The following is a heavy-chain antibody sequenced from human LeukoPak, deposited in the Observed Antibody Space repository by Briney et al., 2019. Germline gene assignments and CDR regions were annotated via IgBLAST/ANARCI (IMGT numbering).Heavy chain of an antibody. V-gene: IGHV4-59*01. CDR1: GGSISSDH. J-gene: IGHJ3*02. CDR2: IYCSGRT. Sequence: SETLSLTCTVSGGSISSDHWNWIRQPPGKGLEWIGCIYCSGRTYYNPSLKSRVSISVDMSKSQFSLRLTSVTAADTAVYYCARKNDFDIWGQGTLVTVSS. D-gene: IGHD2/OR15-2a*01. CDR3: ARKNDFDI.